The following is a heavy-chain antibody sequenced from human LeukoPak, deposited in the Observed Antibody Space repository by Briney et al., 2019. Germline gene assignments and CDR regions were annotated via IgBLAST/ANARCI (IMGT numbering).Heavy chain of an antibody. D-gene: IGHD3-10*01. V-gene: IGHV3-21*01. CDR1: GFTFSSYS. CDR3: ARDDSRWFGDINSW. J-gene: IGHJ4*02. Sequence: KPGGSLRLSCAASGFTFSSYSMNWVRQAPGKGLEWVSSISSSSSYIYYADSVKGRFTISRDNAKNSLYLQMNSLRAEDTAVYYCARDDSRWFGDINSWWGQGTLVTVSS. CDR2: ISSSSSYI.